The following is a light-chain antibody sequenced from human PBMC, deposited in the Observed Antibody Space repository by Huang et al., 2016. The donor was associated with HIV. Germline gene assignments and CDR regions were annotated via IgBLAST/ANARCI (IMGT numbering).Light chain of an antibody. J-gene: IGKJ1*01. CDR3: QQYQGVPWT. CDR2: AAS. V-gene: IGKV1-NL1*01. CDR1: QGISKS. Sequence: DIQMTQSPSSLSASVGDRVTIICRASQGISKSLVWYQQKPGKAPKLLLYAASKMEGGVPSKVSGGGSGTHYTLTISTRQPEDLATYYCQQYQGVPWTFGRGTKVAI.